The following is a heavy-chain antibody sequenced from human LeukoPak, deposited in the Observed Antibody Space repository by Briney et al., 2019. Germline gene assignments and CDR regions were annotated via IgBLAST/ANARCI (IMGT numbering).Heavy chain of an antibody. J-gene: IGHJ4*02. Sequence: SQTLSLTCTVSGGSISSGGYYWSWIRQPPGKGLEWIGYIYYSGSTYYNPSLKSRVTISVDTSKNQFSLKLSSVAAADTAVYYCARHYYDRNGYFLGFDYWGQGTLVTVSS. CDR1: GGSISSGGYY. CDR2: IYYSGST. V-gene: IGHV4-30-2*03. D-gene: IGHD3-22*01. CDR3: ARHYYDRNGYFLGFDY.